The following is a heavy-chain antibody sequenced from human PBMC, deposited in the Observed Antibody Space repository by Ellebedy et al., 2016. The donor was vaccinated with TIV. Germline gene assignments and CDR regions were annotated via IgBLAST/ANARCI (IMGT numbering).Heavy chain of an antibody. J-gene: IGHJ3*02. CDR1: GFTFSSYG. D-gene: IGHD2-15*01. Sequence: GESLKISCAASGFTFSSYGMHWVRQAPGKGLEWVAVIWYDGSNKYYADSVKGRFTISRDNSKNTLYLQMNSRRAEDKAVYYCARARGSCSGGSCLAAAFDIWGQGTMVTVSS. CDR2: IWYDGSNK. V-gene: IGHV3-33*01. CDR3: ARARGSCSGGSCLAAAFDI.